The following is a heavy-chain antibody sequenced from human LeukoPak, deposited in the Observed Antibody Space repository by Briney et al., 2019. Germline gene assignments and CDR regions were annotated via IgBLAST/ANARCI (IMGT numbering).Heavy chain of an antibody. D-gene: IGHD3-22*01. CDR2: ISSSSSYI. Sequence: PGGSLRLSCAASGFTFSSYSMNWVRQAPGKGLEWVSSISSSSSYIYYADSVKGRFTISRDNAKNSLYLQMNRLRAEDTAVYYCARDPGYYDSSTYFDYWGQGTLVTASS. V-gene: IGHV3-21*01. CDR3: ARDPGYYDSSTYFDY. J-gene: IGHJ4*02. CDR1: GFTFSSYS.